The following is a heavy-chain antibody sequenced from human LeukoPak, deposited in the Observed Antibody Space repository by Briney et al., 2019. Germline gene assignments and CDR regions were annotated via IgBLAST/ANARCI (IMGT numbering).Heavy chain of an antibody. V-gene: IGHV4-59*01. Sequence: PSETLSLTCTVSGGSISSYYWSWVRQPPGKGLEWIGYIYYSGSTNYNPSLKSRVAISVDTSKNQFSLKLSSVTAADTAVYYCATVLGSSLPIWGQGTLVTASS. CDR2: IYYSGST. D-gene: IGHD2-15*01. CDR3: ATVLGSSLPI. J-gene: IGHJ4*02. CDR1: GGSISSYY.